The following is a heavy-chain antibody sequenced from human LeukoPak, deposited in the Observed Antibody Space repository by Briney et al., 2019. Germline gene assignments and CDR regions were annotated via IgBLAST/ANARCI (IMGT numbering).Heavy chain of an antibody. V-gene: IGHV3-21*01. D-gene: IGHD2-15*01. CDR1: GFTFSSYS. CDR3: ASSSGGGRLDY. Sequence: PGGSLRLSCAASGFTFSSYSMNWVRPAPGKGLAWVSSISSSRNYIYYADSVKGRFTISRDNAKHSLYLQMNRRRAEDTAVYYCASSSGGGRLDYWGQGTLVTVSS. CDR2: ISSSRNYI. J-gene: IGHJ4*02.